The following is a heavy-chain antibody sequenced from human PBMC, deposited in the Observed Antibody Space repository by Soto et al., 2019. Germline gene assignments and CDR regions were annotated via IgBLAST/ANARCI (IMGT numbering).Heavy chain of an antibody. CDR2: IFPGYSDT. CDR3: ARSIPGPQYCSGGSCYPDAFDI. Sequence: GESLKISCKGSGYSFTSYWIGWVRQMPGKGLEWKGIIFPGYSDTSYSPSFQGQVTISADKSISTAYLQWSSLKASDTAMYYCARSIPGPQYCSGGSCYPDAFDIWGQGTMVTVS. V-gene: IGHV5-51*01. CDR1: GYSFTSYW. D-gene: IGHD2-15*01. J-gene: IGHJ3*02.